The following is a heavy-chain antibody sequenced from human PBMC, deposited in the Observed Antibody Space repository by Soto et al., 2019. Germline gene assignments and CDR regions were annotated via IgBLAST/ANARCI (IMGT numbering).Heavy chain of an antibody. CDR3: AKDLGDYGDYYDPPGVNYYYGMDV. CDR1: GFTFSSYG. D-gene: IGHD4-17*01. J-gene: IGHJ6*02. Sequence: PGGSLRLSCAASGFTFSSYGMHWVRQAPGKGLEWVAVISYDGSNKYYADSVKGRFTISRDNSKNTLYLQMNSLRAEDTAVYYCAKDLGDYGDYYDPPGVNYYYGMDVWGQGTTVTVSS. V-gene: IGHV3-30*18. CDR2: ISYDGSNK.